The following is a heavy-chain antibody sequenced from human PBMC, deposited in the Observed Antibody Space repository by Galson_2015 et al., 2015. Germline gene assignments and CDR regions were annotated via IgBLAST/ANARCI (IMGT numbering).Heavy chain of an antibody. V-gene: IGHV1-18*01. J-gene: IGHJ4*02. Sequence: SVKVSCKASGYTFNRHGITWVRQAPGQGLEWMGWISAYNGNTNYAQKLQGRVTVTTDTSTSTAYMELRSLRSDDTAVYYCARGGGVDRGYDFWSGYHKDENYLDHWGQGTLVTVSS. D-gene: IGHD3-3*01. CDR1: GYTFNRHG. CDR3: ARGGGVDRGYDFWSGYHKDENYLDH. CDR2: ISAYNGNT.